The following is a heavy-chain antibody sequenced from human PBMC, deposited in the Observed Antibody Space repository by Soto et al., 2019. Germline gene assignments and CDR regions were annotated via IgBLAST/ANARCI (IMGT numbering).Heavy chain of an antibody. CDR1: GYTFSNYW. V-gene: IGHV5-51*01. CDR2: IYPYDSDT. Sequence: EVHLVQSGAEVKKPGESLKISCKASGYTFSNYWVGWVRQMPGKGLESMGVIYPYDSDTRFSPSFQGRVTISADKSITTAYLQWSRLKASDTAIYYCARRSGGYNDPVDHWGQGTLVTVSS. D-gene: IGHD2-15*01. J-gene: IGHJ4*02. CDR3: ARRSGGYNDPVDH.